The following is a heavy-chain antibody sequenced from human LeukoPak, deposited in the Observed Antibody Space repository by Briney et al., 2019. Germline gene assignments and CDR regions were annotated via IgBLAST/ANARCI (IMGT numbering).Heavy chain of an antibody. CDR3: ARGGAMTGYYDS. J-gene: IGHJ5*01. D-gene: IGHD3-9*01. Sequence: SETPSLTCIVSGGSISDNYWSWIRQPAGKGLEWIGRIYSTGSINYSPSLKSRVTMSVDTSKNHFSLTLTSVSAADTAVYYCARGGAMTGYYDSWGQGTLVTVSS. CDR2: IYSTGSI. V-gene: IGHV4-4*07. CDR1: GGSISDNY.